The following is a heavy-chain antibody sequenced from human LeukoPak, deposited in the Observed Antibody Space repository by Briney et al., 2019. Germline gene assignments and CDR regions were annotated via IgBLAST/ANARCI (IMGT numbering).Heavy chain of an antibody. V-gene: IGHV4-61*01. CDR2: IYYSGST. J-gene: IGHJ3*02. Sequence: SQTLSLTCTVSGGSISGGSYYWSWIRQPPGKGLEWIGYIYYSGSTNYNPSLKSRVTISVDTSKNQFSLKLSSVTAADTAVYYCARRSTVSTSFDIWGQGTMVTVSS. CDR3: ARRSTVSTSFDI. D-gene: IGHD4-17*01. CDR1: GGSISGGSYY.